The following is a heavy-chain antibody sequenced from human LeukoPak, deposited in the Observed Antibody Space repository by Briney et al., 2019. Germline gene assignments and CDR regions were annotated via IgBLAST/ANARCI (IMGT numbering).Heavy chain of an antibody. J-gene: IGHJ4*02. CDR2: XWYDGSNK. V-gene: IGHV3-33*01. CDR1: GFTFSSYG. CDR3: ARENHPYDYVWGSFDY. D-gene: IGHD3-16*01. Sequence: PGGSLRLSCAASGFTFSSYGMHRVRQAPGKGLEWVXXXWYDGSNKYYADSVKGRFTISRDNSKNTLYLQMNSLRAEDTAVYYCARENHPYDYVWGSFDYWGQGTLVTVSS.